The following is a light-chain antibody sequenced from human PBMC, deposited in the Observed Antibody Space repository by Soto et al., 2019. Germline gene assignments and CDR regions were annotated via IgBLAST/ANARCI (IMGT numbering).Light chain of an antibody. Sequence: QSALTQPPSASGSPGQSVIISCTGTSSDVGGYNYVSWNQQHPGKAPKLIIYGVNKRPSGVPDRFSGSKSGNTASLTVSGLQADDEADYYCSSYAGSNNYVFGTGTKLTVL. CDR3: SSYAGSNNYV. J-gene: IGLJ1*01. CDR2: GVN. CDR1: SSDVGGYNY. V-gene: IGLV2-8*01.